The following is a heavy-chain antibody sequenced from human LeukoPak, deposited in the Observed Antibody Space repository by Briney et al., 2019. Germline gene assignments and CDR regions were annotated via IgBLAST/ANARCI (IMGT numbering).Heavy chain of an antibody. CDR1: GGSISSSSYY. CDR3: ASTYGDWRGY. Sequence: PSETLSLTCTVSGGSISSSSYYWGWIRQPPGKGLEWIGSIYYSGSTYYNPSLKSRVTISVDTSKNQLSLKLSSVTAADTAVYYCASTYGDWRGYWGQGTLVTVSS. CDR2: IYYSGST. V-gene: IGHV4-39*07. D-gene: IGHD4-17*01. J-gene: IGHJ4*02.